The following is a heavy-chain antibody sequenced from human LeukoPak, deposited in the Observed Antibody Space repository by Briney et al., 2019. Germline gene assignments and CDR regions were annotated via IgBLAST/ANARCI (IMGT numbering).Heavy chain of an antibody. D-gene: IGHD3-3*01. CDR1: GGTFSSYA. V-gene: IGHV1-69*13. CDR3: AREYLGGHDFWSGYSDY. CDR2: IIPIFGTA. J-gene: IGHJ4*02. Sequence: GASAKVSCKASGGTFSSYAISWVRQAPGQGLEWMGGIIPIFGTANYAQKFQGRVTITADESTSTAYMELSSLRSEDTAVYYCAREYLGGHDFWSGYSDYWGQGTLVTVSS.